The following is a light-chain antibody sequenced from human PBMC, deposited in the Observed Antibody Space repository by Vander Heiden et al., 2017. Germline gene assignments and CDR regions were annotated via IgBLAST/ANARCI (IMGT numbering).Light chain of an antibody. CDR2: GNS. Sequence: QSVLTQPPSVSGAPGQRVTISCTGSSSNIGAGYDVHWYQQLPGTAPNLLIYGNSNRPSGVPDRFSCSKSGTSASLAITGLQAEDEADYYCQSYDSSLSGPVLFGGGTKLTVL. J-gene: IGLJ2*01. CDR1: SSNIGAGYD. CDR3: QSYDSSLSGPVL. V-gene: IGLV1-40*01.